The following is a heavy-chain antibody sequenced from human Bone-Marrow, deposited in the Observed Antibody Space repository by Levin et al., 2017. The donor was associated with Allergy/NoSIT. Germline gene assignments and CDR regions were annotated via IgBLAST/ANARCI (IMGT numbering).Heavy chain of an antibody. CDR3: ARYHFGSARPGWFDP. V-gene: IGHV1-2*02. CDR2: INPNSGGT. J-gene: IGHJ5*02. D-gene: IGHD3-10*01. CDR1: GYTFNAYF. Sequence: GESLKISCNTSGYTFNAYFIHWVRQAPGQGLEWMGWINPNSGGTNFAPKFQGRVTMTRDTSISTVYMQLSRLTSDDTAVYYCARYHFGSARPGWFDPWGQGTLVTVSS.